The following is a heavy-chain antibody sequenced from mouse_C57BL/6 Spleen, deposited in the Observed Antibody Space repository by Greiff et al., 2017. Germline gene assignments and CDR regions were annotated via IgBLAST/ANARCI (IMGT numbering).Heavy chain of an antibody. J-gene: IGHJ4*01. D-gene: IGHD2-5*01. CDR3: ARNSNYLYYYAMDY. CDR1: GYSFTDYN. CDR2: INPNYGTT. V-gene: IGHV1-39*01. Sequence: EVQLQQSGPELVKPGASVKISCKASGYSFTDYNMNWVKQSNGKSLEWIGVINPNYGTTSYNQQFKGKATLTVDQSSSTAYMQLNSLTSEDSAVYYCARNSNYLYYYAMDYWGQGTSVTVSS.